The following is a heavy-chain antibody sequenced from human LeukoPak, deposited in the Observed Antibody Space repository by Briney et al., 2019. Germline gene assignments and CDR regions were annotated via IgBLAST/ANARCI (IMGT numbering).Heavy chain of an antibody. CDR2: IYYSGST. Sequence: SETLSLTCTVSGGSISSSSYYWGWIRQPPGKGLEWIGSIYYSGSTYYNPSLKSRVTISVDTPKNQFSLKLSSVTAADTAVYYCARQGYDFWSGYYLFDYWGQGTLVTVSS. V-gene: IGHV4-39*01. CDR1: GGSISSSSYY. J-gene: IGHJ4*02. CDR3: ARQGYDFWSGYYLFDY. D-gene: IGHD3-3*01.